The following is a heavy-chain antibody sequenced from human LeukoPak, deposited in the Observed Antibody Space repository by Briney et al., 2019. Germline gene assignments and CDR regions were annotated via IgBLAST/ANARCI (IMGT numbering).Heavy chain of an antibody. CDR3: ARGGLLWFGELFGRAGHFDY. CDR2: INHSGST. CDR1: GGSFSGYY. D-gene: IGHD3-10*01. V-gene: IGHV4-34*01. J-gene: IGHJ4*02. Sequence: SETLSLTCAVYGGSFSGYYWSWIRQPPGKGLEWIGEINHSGSTNYNPSLRSRVTISVDTSKNQFSLKLSSVTAADTAVYYCARGGLLWFGELFGRAGHFDYWGQGTLVTVSS.